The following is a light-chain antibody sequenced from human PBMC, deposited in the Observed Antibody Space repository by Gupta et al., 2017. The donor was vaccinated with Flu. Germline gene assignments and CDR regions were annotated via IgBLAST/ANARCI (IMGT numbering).Light chain of an antibody. V-gene: IGLV2-23*02. CDR1: SSDVGSYNL. CDR3: CAHAGSKNFVV. Sequence: QSALTQPASVSGSPGQSITISCTGTSSDVGSYNLVSWYQQHPGKAPKLLIFEATKRPSGFSDRFSGSKSGNTASLTISGLQAEDEADYYGCAHAGSKNFVVCGGGTKLTVL. J-gene: IGLJ2*01. CDR2: EAT.